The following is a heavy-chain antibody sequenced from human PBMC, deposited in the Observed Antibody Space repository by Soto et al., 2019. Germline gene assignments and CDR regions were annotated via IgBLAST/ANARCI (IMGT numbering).Heavy chain of an antibody. J-gene: IGHJ5*01. CDR1: GDSISTVDYF. D-gene: IGHD2-15*01. CDR2: IYKSTTT. V-gene: IGHV4-30-4*01. Sequence: SETLSLTCSVSGDSISTVDYFWAWIRQPPGQALEYIGYIYKSTTTYYNPAFESRVAISLDTSKSQFSLNVTSVTAADPAVYFCARGRYCLTGRCFPNWFDSWGQGTLVTVSS. CDR3: ARGRYCLTGRCFPNWFDS.